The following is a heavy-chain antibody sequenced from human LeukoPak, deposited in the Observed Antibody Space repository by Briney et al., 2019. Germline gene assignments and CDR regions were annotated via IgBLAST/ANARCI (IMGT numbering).Heavy chain of an antibody. D-gene: IGHD2/OR15-2a*01. V-gene: IGHV3-30*18. J-gene: IGHJ4*02. CDR2: ISFDGSDK. CDR3: AKDLSYGTIWPYFDF. CDR1: GFSLGSFG. Sequence: GGSLRLPCAASGFSLGSFGMHWVRQAPGKGLEWVAFISFDGSDKYYADSVKGRFTISRDNSRNTLYLQMSSLRSEDTAVFYCAKDLSYGTIWPYFDFRGQGTLVTVSS.